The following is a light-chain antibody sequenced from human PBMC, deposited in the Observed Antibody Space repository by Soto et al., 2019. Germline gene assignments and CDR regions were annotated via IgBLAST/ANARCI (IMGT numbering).Light chain of an antibody. CDR2: AAS. Sequence: DIPMTQSPSSLSAYVGDRVTITCRASQSVSSDLNWYQQKAGKAPKLLIYAASSLQSGVPSRFSGSGSGTHFILTISSPQPEDFATYYCQHIHSIPITFGQGTRLEVK. CDR3: QHIHSIPIT. CDR1: QSVSSD. J-gene: IGKJ5*01. V-gene: IGKV1-39*01.